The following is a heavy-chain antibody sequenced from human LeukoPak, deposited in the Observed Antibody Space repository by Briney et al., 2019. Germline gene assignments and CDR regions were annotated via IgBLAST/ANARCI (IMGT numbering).Heavy chain of an antibody. CDR3: ASFCPVPHSSSCVPDKEFDY. J-gene: IGHJ4*02. D-gene: IGHD6-13*01. CDR1: GYTFTGYY. V-gene: IGHV1-2*02. Sequence: GASVKVSCKASGYTFTGYYIHWVRQAPGQGLEWMGWINPNSGGTNYAQKFQGRVTMTRDTSISTAYMELSRLRSDDTAVYYCASFCPVPHSSSCVPDKEFDYWGQGTLVTVSS. CDR2: INPNSGGT.